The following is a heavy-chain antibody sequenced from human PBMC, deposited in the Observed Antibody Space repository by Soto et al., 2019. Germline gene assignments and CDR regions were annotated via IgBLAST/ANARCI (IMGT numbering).Heavy chain of an antibody. CDR2: IYHSGST. J-gene: IGHJ4*02. D-gene: IGHD2-15*01. CDR3: AREACGGGSCYYSDY. CDR1: GGSISSSNW. Sequence: SETLSLTCAVSGGSISSSNWWSWVRQPPGKGLEWIGEIYHSGSTNYNPSLKSRVTISVDKSKNQFSLKLSSVTAADTAVYYCAREACGGGSCYYSDYWGQGTLVTVSS. V-gene: IGHV4-4*02.